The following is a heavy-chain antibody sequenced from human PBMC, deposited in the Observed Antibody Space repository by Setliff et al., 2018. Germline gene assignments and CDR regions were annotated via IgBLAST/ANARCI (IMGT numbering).Heavy chain of an antibody. Sequence: PGGSLRLSCTASGFTFSNAWMSWVRQAPGKGLEWVSGINWNGGSTGYADSVKGRFTISRDNAKNSLYLQMNSLRAEDTAFYYCARGTYYDILIGYGGDYWGQGTLVTVSS. J-gene: IGHJ4*02. D-gene: IGHD3-9*01. CDR1: GFTFSNAW. CDR3: ARGTYYDILIGYGGDY. CDR2: INWNGGST. V-gene: IGHV3-20*04.